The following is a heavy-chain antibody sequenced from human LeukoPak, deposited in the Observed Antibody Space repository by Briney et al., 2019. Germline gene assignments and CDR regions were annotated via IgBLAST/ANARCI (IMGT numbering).Heavy chain of an antibody. D-gene: IGHD3-10*01. CDR1: ALTFSDYS. CDR2: ISSNGSTI. Sequence: PGGSLRLSCAASALTFSDYSMNWVRQAPGKGLEWISYISSNGSTIYYAASVKGRFTISRDSAKNSLYLQMNSLRAEDTAVYYCAKEPDPTLWFGEGEWGQGTLVTVSS. J-gene: IGHJ4*02. CDR3: AKEPDPTLWFGEGE. V-gene: IGHV3-48*01.